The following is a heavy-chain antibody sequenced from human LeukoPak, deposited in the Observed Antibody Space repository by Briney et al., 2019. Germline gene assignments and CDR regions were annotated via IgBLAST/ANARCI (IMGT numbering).Heavy chain of an antibody. CDR1: GFTVSSNY. Sequence: GGSLRLSCAASGFTVSSNYMSWVRQAPGKGLEWVSVIYSGGSTYYADSVKGRFTISRDNSKNALYLQMNSLRAEDTAVYYCAKVDSSGYYTGRNAFDIWGQGTMVTVSS. V-gene: IGHV3-53*01. CDR3: AKVDSSGYYTGRNAFDI. D-gene: IGHD3-22*01. CDR2: IYSGGST. J-gene: IGHJ3*02.